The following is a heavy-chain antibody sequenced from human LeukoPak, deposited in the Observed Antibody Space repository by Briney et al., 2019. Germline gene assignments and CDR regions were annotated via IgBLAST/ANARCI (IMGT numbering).Heavy chain of an antibody. D-gene: IGHD2-15*01. V-gene: IGHV3-23*01. J-gene: IGHJ5*02. Sequence: GGSLRLSCAASGFTFSSYAMSWVRQAPGKGLEWVSAISGSGGSTYYADSVKGRFTISRDNSKNTLYLQMNSLRAEDTAVYYCAKDLTGYCSGGSCYTNWSDPWGQGTLVTVSS. CDR2: ISGSGGST. CDR3: AKDLTGYCSGGSCYTNWSDP. CDR1: GFTFSSYA.